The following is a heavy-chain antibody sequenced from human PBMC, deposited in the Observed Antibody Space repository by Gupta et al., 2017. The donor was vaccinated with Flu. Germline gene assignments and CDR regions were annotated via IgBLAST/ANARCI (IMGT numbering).Heavy chain of an antibody. Sequence: EVQLVESGGDLVQPGGSLRLSCAVSGFTLSDHYMDWVRQAPGKGLEWVGRTKNKANSYTTDYAASVKGRFSISRDDSRNSLYLQMSSLETEDTAVYYCARDTSGSLDYWGQGTLGTVSS. V-gene: IGHV3-72*01. J-gene: IGHJ4*02. D-gene: IGHD3-22*01. CDR2: TKNKANSYTT. CDR1: GFTLSDHY. CDR3: ARDTSGSLDY.